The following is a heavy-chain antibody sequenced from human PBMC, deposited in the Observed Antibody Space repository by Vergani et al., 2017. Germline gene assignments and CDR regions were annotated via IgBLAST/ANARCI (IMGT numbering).Heavy chain of an antibody. CDR3: ARFLTGTTIYYYYGMDV. J-gene: IGHJ6*02. Sequence: QVQLQQWGAGLLKPSETLSLTCAVYGGSFSGYYWSWIRQPPGKGLEWIGEINHSGSTNYNPSLKSRVTISVDKSKNQFSLKLSSVTAADTAVYYCARFLTGTTIYYYYGMDVWGQGP. D-gene: IGHD1-20*01. V-gene: IGHV4-34*01. CDR2: INHSGST. CDR1: GGSFSGYY.